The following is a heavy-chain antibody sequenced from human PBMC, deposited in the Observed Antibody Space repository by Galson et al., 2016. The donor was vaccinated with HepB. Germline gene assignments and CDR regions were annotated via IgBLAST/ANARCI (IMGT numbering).Heavy chain of an antibody. CDR2: INGRNTYT. Sequence: SLRLSCAASGFIFSDYYMSWIRQAPGKGLEWVSHINGRNTYTNYAAYVKGRFTISRDNAKNSLYLQKNSLGAEDTAGYYCARGIPQTYYFDYWGQGSLATVSS. V-gene: IGHV3-11*06. CDR3: ARGIPQTYYFDY. J-gene: IGHJ4*02. CDR1: GFIFSDYY.